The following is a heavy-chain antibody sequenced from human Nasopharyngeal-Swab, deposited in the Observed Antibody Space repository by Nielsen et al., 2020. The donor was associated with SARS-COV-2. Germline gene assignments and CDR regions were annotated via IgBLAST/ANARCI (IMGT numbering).Heavy chain of an antibody. J-gene: IGHJ6*03. CDR1: GGSFSGYY. CDR2: INHSGST. V-gene: IGHV4-34*01. CDR3: ARGRHIVATILRYYYYMDV. Sequence: SETLSLTCAVSGGSFSGYYWSWIRHPPGKGLEWIGEINHSGSTNYNPSLKSRVTISVDTSKNQFSLKLSSVTAADTAVYYCARGRHIVATILRYYYYMDVWGKGTTVTVSS. D-gene: IGHD5-12*01.